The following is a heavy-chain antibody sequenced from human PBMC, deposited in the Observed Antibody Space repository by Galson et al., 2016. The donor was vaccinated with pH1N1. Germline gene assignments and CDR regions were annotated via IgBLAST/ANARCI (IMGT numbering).Heavy chain of an antibody. CDR1: GGTFSSSG. Sequence: SCKASGGTFSSSGINWVRQAPGQGLEWMGGIIPIFGTSKYAQKFQGRVTITADESTATAYMELSRLISEDTAVYYCAREDYYDTDLSDWYIDLWGRGTLVTVSS. CDR3: AREDYYDTDLSDWYIDL. J-gene: IGHJ2*01. D-gene: IGHD3-22*01. CDR2: IIPIFGTS. V-gene: IGHV1-69*01.